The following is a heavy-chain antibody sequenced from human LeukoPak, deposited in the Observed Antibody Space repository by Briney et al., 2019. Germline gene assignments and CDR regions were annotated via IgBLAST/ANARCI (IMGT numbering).Heavy chain of an antibody. CDR2: IWYDGSNK. V-gene: IGHV3-33*01. CDR3: ARAYYYGSGSYSAFDY. Sequence: GGSLRLSCAASGFTFSSYGMHWVRQASGKGLEWVAVIWYDGSNKYYADSVKGRFTISRDNSKNTLYLQMNSLRAEDTAVYYCARAYYYGSGSYSAFDYWGQGTLVTVSS. D-gene: IGHD3-10*01. J-gene: IGHJ4*02. CDR1: GFTFSSYG.